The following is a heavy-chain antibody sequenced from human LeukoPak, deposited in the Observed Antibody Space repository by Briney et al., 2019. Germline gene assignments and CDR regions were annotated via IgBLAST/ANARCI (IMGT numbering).Heavy chain of an antibody. CDR3: AKERYSSSSLFAVTPFDY. V-gene: IGHV3-7*01. CDR2: IESDGTEK. Sequence: GGSLRLSCEDSGFTFSNFWMNWVRQAPGKGLEWVANIESDGTEKYYVDSVRGRFTVSRDNAKKSLYLQMNSLRVEDTAVYYCAKERYSSSSLFAVTPFDYWGQGTRITVSS. D-gene: IGHD6-13*01. CDR1: GFTFSNFW. J-gene: IGHJ4*02.